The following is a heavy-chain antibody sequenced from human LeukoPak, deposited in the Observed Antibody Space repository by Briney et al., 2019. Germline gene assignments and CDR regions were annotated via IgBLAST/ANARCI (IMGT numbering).Heavy chain of an antibody. CDR3: AKEYSGSHGRYFDY. V-gene: IGHV3-23*01. J-gene: IGHJ4*02. D-gene: IGHD1-26*01. CDR2: ISGSVGST. CDR1: GFTFSSYA. Sequence: GGSLRLSCAPSGFTFSSYAMSWVRHAPGEGRGWVSAISGSVGSTYYADSVKGRFTISRDNSKNTLYLQMNSLRAEDRAVYYCAKEYSGSHGRYFDYWGQGTLVTVSS.